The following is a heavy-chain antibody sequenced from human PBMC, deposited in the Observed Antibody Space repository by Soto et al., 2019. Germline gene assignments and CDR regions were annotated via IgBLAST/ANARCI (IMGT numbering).Heavy chain of an antibody. J-gene: IGHJ4*02. D-gene: IGHD4-17*01. CDR3: AKPPYGDYVIYYFDH. V-gene: IGHV3-23*01. CDR1: GLTFSDYA. Sequence: GGSLRLSCAASGLTFSDYAMSWFRQAPGKGLEWVSGISVSGGATYYADPVKGRFTVSRDNSKNTLSLHMNSLRADDTAVYYCAKPPYGDYVIYYFDHGGKGPLVTVPS. CDR2: ISVSGGAT.